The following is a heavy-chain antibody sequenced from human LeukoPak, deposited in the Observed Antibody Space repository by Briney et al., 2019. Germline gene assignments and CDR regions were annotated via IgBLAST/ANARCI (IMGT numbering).Heavy chain of an antibody. CDR1: GYTFTSYD. CDR2: MNPNSGNT. CDR3: ARGGSRSGGSLRTFDS. V-gene: IGHV1-8*03. D-gene: IGHD2-15*01. J-gene: IGHJ4*02. Sequence: ASVKVSCKASGYTFTSYDINWVRQATGQGLEWMGWMNPNSGNTGYAQKFQGRVTITRNTSISTAYMELSSLRSDDTAVYYCARGGSRSGGSLRTFDSWGQGTLVTVSS.